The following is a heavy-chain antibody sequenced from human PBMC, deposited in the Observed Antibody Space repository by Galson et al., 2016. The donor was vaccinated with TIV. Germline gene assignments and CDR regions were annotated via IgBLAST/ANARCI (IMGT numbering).Heavy chain of an antibody. J-gene: IGHJ2*01. CDR1: GASISRYA. D-gene: IGHD5-18*01. Sequence: ETLSLTCTVSGASISRYAWNWIRQTPGKGLEWIGCIDYSGSINYNPSLKSRVTISVDKPKNQFSLRVKSVTAEDTAVYYCARDPRGFTYGYGWYFDFWGRGILVTVSP. CDR3: ARDPRGFTYGYGWYFDF. CDR2: IDYSGSI. V-gene: IGHV4-59*01.